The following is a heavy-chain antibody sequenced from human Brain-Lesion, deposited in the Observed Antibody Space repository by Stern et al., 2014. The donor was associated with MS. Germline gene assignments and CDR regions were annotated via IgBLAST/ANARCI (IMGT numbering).Heavy chain of an antibody. Sequence: DVQLVDSGGGLVQPGGSLRLSCAASGFNFSSYWMHWVRQFPEKGLFWVSQINRDGSDTSYADSVKGRFSISRDNIRNMLYLRMTSLRAEDTAVYYCARGVGDYWGQGARVTVSS. D-gene: IGHD3-16*01. CDR1: GFNFSSYW. V-gene: IGHV3-74*02. CDR3: ARGVGDY. J-gene: IGHJ4*02. CDR2: INRDGSDT.